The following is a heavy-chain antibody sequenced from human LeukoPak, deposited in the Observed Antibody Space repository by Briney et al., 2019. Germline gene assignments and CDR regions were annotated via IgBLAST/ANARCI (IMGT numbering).Heavy chain of an antibody. J-gene: IGHJ4*02. CDR2: ISSRSTTI. D-gene: IGHD6-19*01. CDR1: GFDFRNSF. V-gene: IGHV3-11*01. CDR3: GKGSLAVAATPLDF. Sequence: PGGSLRLSCTPSGFDFRNSFMSWVRQAPGKGLEWISYISSRSTTIYYADSVKGRFTISRDNGKNTVYLQMNNLRVDDTAVFYCGKGSLAVAATPLDFWGQGTLVTVSS.